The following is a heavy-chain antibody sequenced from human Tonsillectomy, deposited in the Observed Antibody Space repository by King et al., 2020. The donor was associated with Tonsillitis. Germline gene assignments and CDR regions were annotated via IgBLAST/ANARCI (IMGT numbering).Heavy chain of an antibody. D-gene: IGHD3-22*01. CDR3: ARDRRNYYDSSGYYYEYFQH. CDR2: IIPIFGTA. V-gene: IGHV1-69*01. Sequence: QLVQSGAEVKKPGSSVKVSCKASGGTFSSYAISWVRQAPGQGLEWMGGIIPIFGTANYAQKLQGRVTITADESTSTAYMELSSLRSEDTAVYYCARDRRNYYDSSGYYYEYFQHWGQGTLVTVSS. J-gene: IGHJ1*01. CDR1: GGTFSSYA.